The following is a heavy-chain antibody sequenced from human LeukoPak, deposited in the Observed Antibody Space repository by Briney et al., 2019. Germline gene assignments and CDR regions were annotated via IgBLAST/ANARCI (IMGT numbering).Heavy chain of an antibody. V-gene: IGHV3-53*01. CDR3: ARAWYYYDRSDAFDI. J-gene: IGHJ3*02. Sequence: GGSLRLSCAASGFTVSSNYMSWLRQTPGKGLEWVSVIYSGGSTYYADSVKGRFTISGDNSKNTLYLQMNSLRAEDTAVYYCARAWYYYDRSDAFDIWGQGTMVTVSS. CDR1: GFTVSSNY. D-gene: IGHD3-10*02. CDR2: IYSGGST.